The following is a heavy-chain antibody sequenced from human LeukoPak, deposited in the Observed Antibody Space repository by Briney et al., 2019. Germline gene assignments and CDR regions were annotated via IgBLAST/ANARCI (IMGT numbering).Heavy chain of an antibody. D-gene: IGHD3-9*01. Sequence: GGSLRLSCATSGFSFTDYPMNWVRQAPGKGLEWISNIRTTAEGAKYAYYADSVKGRVTISRDDGKNTLYLHMNSLRDDDTAVYYSAAGIRYAFDYWGQGILVTVSS. CDR3: AAGIRYAFDY. CDR1: GFSFTDYP. V-gene: IGHV3-48*02. CDR2: IRTTAEGAKYA. J-gene: IGHJ4*02.